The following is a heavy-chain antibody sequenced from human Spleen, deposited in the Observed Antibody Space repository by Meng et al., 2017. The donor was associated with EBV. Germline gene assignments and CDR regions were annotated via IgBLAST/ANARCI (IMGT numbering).Heavy chain of an antibody. V-gene: IGHV3-74*01. CDR1: GFTLSTYW. Sequence: DVQRVVAGGGFVQPGESMSFSCVASGFTLSTYWVHWVRQAPGKGLVWVSRINSDGSTINYADSVEGRFTISRDNAKNTLYLQMNSLRVEDSAVYYCVRDMFGARDYWGQGTLVTVSS. CDR2: INSDGSTI. J-gene: IGHJ4*02. D-gene: IGHD3-10*02. CDR3: VRDMFGARDY.